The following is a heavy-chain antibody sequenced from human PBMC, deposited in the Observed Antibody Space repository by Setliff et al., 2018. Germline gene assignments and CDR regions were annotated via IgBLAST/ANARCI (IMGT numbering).Heavy chain of an antibody. CDR2: INHSGST. V-gene: IGHV4-34*01. J-gene: IGHJ6*03. D-gene: IGHD6-19*01. Sequence: SETLSLTCAAHGGSFSDYYWTWIRQPPGKGLEWIGEINHSGSTKYNPSLKSRVTISVDKSTNQFSLKLNSVTAADTAVYYCVRTDYSDGRYSMDVWGKGTTVTVSS. CDR1: GGSFSDYY. CDR3: VRTDYSDGRYSMDV.